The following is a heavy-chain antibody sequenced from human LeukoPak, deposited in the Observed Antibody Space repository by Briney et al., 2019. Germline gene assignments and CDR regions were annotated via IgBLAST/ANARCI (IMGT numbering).Heavy chain of an antibody. Sequence: GGSLRLSCAASGFTLSNNYMSWVRQAPGKGREWVSVIYSGGSTYYADSVRGRFTISRDNSKNTLYLQMNSLRAEDTAVYYCARPRNSPCDYWGQGTLVTVSS. CDR3: ARPRNSPCDY. CDR2: IYSGGST. V-gene: IGHV3-66*04. D-gene: IGHD2/OR15-2a*01. J-gene: IGHJ4*02. CDR1: GFTLSNNY.